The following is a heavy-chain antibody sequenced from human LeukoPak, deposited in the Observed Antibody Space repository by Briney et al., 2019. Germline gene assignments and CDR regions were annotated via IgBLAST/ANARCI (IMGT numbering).Heavy chain of an antibody. Sequence: PSETLSLTCTVSGGSISSYYWSWIRQPPGKGLEWIGYIYYSGSTNYNPSLKSRVTISVDTSKNQFSLKLGSVTAADTAVYYCARGDLTVTDAFDIWGQGTMVTVSS. D-gene: IGHD4-17*01. CDR3: ARGDLTVTDAFDI. V-gene: IGHV4-59*12. J-gene: IGHJ3*02. CDR1: GGSISSYY. CDR2: IYYSGST.